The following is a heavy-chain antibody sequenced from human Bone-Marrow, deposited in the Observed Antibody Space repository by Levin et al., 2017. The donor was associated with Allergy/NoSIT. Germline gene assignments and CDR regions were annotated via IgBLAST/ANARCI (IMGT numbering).Heavy chain of an antibody. J-gene: IGHJ6*03. CDR1: GFTFSSYA. Sequence: GESLKISCAASGFTFSSYAMHWVRQAPGKGLEWVAVISYDGSNKYYADSVKGRFTISRDNSKNTLYLQMNSLRAEDTAVYYCARAPVTMVRGVTYYYYYYMDVWGKGTTVTVSS. D-gene: IGHD3-10*01. V-gene: IGHV3-30-3*01. CDR2: ISYDGSNK. CDR3: ARAPVTMVRGVTYYYYYYMDV.